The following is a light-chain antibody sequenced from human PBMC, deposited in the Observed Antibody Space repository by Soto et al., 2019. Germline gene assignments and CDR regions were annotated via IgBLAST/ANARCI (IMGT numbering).Light chain of an antibody. J-gene: IGKJ5*01. Sequence: DIQMTQSPSSLSASVGDRVTITCRARQGISNYLAWYQQKPGKVPKLLIYAASTLQSGVPSRFSGSGSGTDFTLTISSLQPEDVATYYWQKYNSAPRVTFGQGTRLEIK. V-gene: IGKV1-27*01. CDR3: QKYNSAPRVT. CDR1: QGISNY. CDR2: AAS.